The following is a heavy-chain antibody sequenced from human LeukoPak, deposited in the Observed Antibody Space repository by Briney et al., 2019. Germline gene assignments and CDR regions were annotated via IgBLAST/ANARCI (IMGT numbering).Heavy chain of an antibody. Sequence: GGSPRLSCAASGFTFSNYAMNWVRQAPGKGLEWISGIGGSGTGTFYADSVKGRFTISRDNSKNTLFLQMTSLRAEDTAIYYCARGRMDDYGDYPDYWGQGTLVTVSS. V-gene: IGHV3-23*01. CDR3: ARGRMDDYGDYPDY. CDR1: GFTFSNYA. D-gene: IGHD4-17*01. CDR2: IGGSGTGT. J-gene: IGHJ4*02.